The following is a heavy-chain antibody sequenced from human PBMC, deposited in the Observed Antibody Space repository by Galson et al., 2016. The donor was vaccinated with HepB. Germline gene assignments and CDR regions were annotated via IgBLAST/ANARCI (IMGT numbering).Heavy chain of an antibody. V-gene: IGHV4-34*01. D-gene: IGHD6-19*01. CDR1: GGSISSAYY. Sequence: SETLSLTCTVSGGSISSAYYWSWIRQSPGKGLEWIGEINYRGETKYNPSLKSRVSISRDTSKNQFSVRLTSVTAADTAMYYCASQPGWYATDWGQGTLVTFSS. CDR3: ASQPGWYATD. J-gene: IGHJ4*02. CDR2: INYRGET.